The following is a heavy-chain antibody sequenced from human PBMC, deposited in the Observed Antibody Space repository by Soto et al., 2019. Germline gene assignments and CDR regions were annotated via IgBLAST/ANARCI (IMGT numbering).Heavy chain of an antibody. V-gene: IGHV1-69*01. J-gene: IGHJ4*02. Sequence: QVQLVQSGAEVKKPGSSVKVSCKASGGTFSSYAISWVRQAPGQGLEWMGGIIPIFGTANYAQKFQGRVTINADESPSTAYMELSSLRSEDTAVYYGESLSSRWSQRGIAVAEPDYWGQGTLVTVSS. D-gene: IGHD6-19*01. CDR2: IIPIFGTA. CDR3: ESLSSRWSQRGIAVAEPDY. CDR1: GGTFSSYA.